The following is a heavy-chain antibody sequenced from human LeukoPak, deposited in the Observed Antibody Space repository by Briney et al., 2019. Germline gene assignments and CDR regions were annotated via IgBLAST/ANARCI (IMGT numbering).Heavy chain of an antibody. Sequence: SETLSLTCTVSGGSISSYSWSWIRQPAGKGLEWIGGIYTSGSTNYNASLKSRVSMSVDTSKNQFSLKLSSVTAADTAVFYCARGNSGSYREFDYWGQGTLVTVSS. CDR3: ARGNSGSYREFDY. D-gene: IGHD1-26*01. CDR2: IYTSGST. CDR1: GGSISSYS. V-gene: IGHV4-4*07. J-gene: IGHJ4*02.